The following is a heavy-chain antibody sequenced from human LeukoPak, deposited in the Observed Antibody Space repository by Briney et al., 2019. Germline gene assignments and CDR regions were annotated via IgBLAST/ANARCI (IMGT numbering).Heavy chain of an antibody. D-gene: IGHD5-24*01. V-gene: IGHV4-39*01. CDR3: VRHGVATINFYFDY. J-gene: IGHJ4*02. CDR1: GGSISSSSYY. CDR2: IYYSGST. Sequence: SETLSLTCTVSGGSISSSSYYWGWIRQPPGKGLEWIGSIYYSGSTYYNPSLKSRVTISVGTSKNQFSLKLSSVTAADTAVYYCVRHGVATINFYFDYWGLGTLVTVSS.